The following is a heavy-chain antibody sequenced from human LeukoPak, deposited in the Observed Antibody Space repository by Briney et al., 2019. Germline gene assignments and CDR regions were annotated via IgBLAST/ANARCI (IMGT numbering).Heavy chain of an antibody. CDR2: INHSGST. D-gene: IGHD1-7*01. V-gene: IGHV4-34*01. CDR1: GFIFSSYA. J-gene: IGHJ4*02. CDR3: ASARELPSLDPTGDY. Sequence: PGGSLRLSCAASGFIFSSYAMSWIRQPPGKGLECIGEINHSGSTNYNPSLKSRVTISVDTSKNQFSLKLSSVTAGDTAVYYCASARELPSLDPTGDYWGQGTLVTVSS.